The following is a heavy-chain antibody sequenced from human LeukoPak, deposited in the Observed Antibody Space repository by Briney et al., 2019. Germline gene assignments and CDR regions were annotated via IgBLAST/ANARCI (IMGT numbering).Heavy chain of an antibody. CDR3: ARASFSGSSGSYVGGYFFDS. CDR2: IIPIFGTA. D-gene: IGHD3-10*01. CDR1: GDTFSSYA. V-gene: IGHV1-69*05. J-gene: IGHJ4*02. Sequence: SVKVSCKASGDTFSSYAISWVRQAPGQGLEWMGGIIPIFGTANYARKFQGRVTTTRDMSTSTVYMELSSLRSEDTAVYYCARASFSGSSGSYVGGYFFDSWGQGTLVTVSS.